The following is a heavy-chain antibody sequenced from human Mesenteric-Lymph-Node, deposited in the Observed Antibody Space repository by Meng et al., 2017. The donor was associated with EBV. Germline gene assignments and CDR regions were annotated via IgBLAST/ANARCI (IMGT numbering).Heavy chain of an antibody. J-gene: IGHJ4*02. D-gene: IGHD2-2*01. Sequence: EVQLVESGGGLVKHGGSLRLSCAASGFTFSSYKMHWVRQAPGKGLEWVSSISSTSYYIYYADSVQGRFTISRDNAENSLYLQMNSLRAEDTAVYYCARFSSTSEVDYWGQGTLVTVSS. V-gene: IGHV3-21*02. CDR2: ISSTSYYI. CDR1: GFTFSSYK. CDR3: ARFSSTSEVDY.